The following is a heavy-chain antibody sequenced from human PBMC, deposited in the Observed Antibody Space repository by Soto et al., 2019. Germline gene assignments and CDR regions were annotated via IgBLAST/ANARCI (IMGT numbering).Heavy chain of an antibody. J-gene: IGHJ4*02. Sequence: SETLSLTCTVSGGSLSNNYWSWIRQPPGKGLEWIGEINHSGSTNYNPSLKSRVTISVDTSKNQFSLKLSSVTAADTAVYYCARGYCSGGSCYLYYFDYWGQGTLVTVSS. CDR1: GGSLSNNY. CDR3: ARGYCSGGSCYLYYFDY. V-gene: IGHV4-34*01. CDR2: INHSGST. D-gene: IGHD2-15*01.